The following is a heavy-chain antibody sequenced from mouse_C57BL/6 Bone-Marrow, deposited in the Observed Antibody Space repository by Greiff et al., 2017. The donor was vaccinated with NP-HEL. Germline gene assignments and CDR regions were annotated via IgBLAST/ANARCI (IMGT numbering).Heavy chain of an antibody. J-gene: IGHJ4*01. V-gene: IGHV14-2*01. CDR2: IDPEDGET. CDR3: AEAPFYGNYVGYAMDY. D-gene: IGHD2-1*01. Sequence: DVKLVESGAELVKPGASVKLSCTASGFNIKDYYMHWVKQRTEQGLEWIGRIDPEDGETKYAPKFQGKATITADTSSNTAYLQLSSLTSEDTAVYYCAEAPFYGNYVGYAMDYWGQGTSVTVSS. CDR1: GFNIKDYY.